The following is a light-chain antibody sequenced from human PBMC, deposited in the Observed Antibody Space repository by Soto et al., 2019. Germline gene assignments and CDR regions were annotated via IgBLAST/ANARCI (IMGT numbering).Light chain of an antibody. J-gene: IGKJ3*01. Sequence: EIVLTQSPGTLPLSPGERAALSCRASQSVRGRYLAWYQQRPGQAPRLLIYGASSRATGIPDRFTGSGSGTDFTLTISRLEPEDFAVYYCQQYDTSPLFTSGPGTKVEIK. CDR1: QSVRGRY. CDR2: GAS. V-gene: IGKV3-20*01. CDR3: QQYDTSPLFT.